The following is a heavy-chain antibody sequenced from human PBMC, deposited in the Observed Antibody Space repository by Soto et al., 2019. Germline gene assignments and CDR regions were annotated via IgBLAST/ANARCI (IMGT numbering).Heavy chain of an antibody. Sequence: PSETLSLTCTVSGDSINSGDYSWTWIRQPPGKGLEWIGYIYHTGTTYYNMSLKSRVTISVDRSKNQFSLKLSSVTAADTAVYYCARGINYYDSSGDSWFDPWGQGTLVTVSS. CDR3: ARGINYYDSSGDSWFDP. V-gene: IGHV4-30-2*01. J-gene: IGHJ5*02. D-gene: IGHD3-22*01. CDR1: GDSINSGDYS. CDR2: IYHTGTT.